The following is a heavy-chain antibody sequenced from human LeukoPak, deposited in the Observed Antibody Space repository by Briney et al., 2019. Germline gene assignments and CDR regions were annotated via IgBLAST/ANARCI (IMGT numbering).Heavy chain of an antibody. V-gene: IGHV1-69*05. Sequence: SVKVSCKASGGTFSSYAISWVRQAPGQGLEWMGGIIPIFGTANYAQKFQGRVTMTRDMSTSTVYMDLSSLKSEDTAVYYCARAPLWFGELLNWHFDLWGRGTLVTVSS. CDR2: IIPIFGTA. CDR3: ARAPLWFGELLNWHFDL. CDR1: GGTFSSYA. J-gene: IGHJ2*01. D-gene: IGHD3-10*01.